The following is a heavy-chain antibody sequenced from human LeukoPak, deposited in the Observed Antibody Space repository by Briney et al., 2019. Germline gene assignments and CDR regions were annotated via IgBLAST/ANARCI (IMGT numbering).Heavy chain of an antibody. CDR1: GFTFSSYS. Sequence: GGSLRLSCAASGFTFSSYSMNWVRQAPGKGLEWVSYISSSSSTIYYADSVKGRFTISRDNAKNSLYLQMNSLRAEDTAVYYCARECQYQYYDFWRPTPFFDYWGQGTLVTVSS. V-gene: IGHV3-48*01. CDR3: ARECQYQYYDFWRPTPFFDY. J-gene: IGHJ4*02. CDR2: ISSSSSTI. D-gene: IGHD3-3*01.